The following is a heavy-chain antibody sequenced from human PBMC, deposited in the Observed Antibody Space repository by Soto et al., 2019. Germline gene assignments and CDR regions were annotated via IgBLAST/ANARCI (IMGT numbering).Heavy chain of an antibody. CDR3: VKGVVGCCCSTASCSNWFDP. D-gene: IGHD6-13*01. CDR2: IYHSGST. Sequence: SETLSLTFTVSGGSISSGAFSWSGIRHPPVRGLDWIGYIYHSGSTYYIPSLRSRVAISMDRAKNQFSLNLSSVTAEDTAVYYCVKGVVGCCCSTASCSNWFDPWGQGTLVTVSS. J-gene: IGHJ5*02. CDR1: GGSISSGAFS. V-gene: IGHV4-30-2*01.